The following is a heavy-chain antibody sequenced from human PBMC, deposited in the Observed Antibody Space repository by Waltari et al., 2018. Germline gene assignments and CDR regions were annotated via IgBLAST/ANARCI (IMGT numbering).Heavy chain of an antibody. J-gene: IGHJ4*02. CDR1: GFTVRSHY. CDR2: IYSGGST. CDR3: ARELPSGGGVGDY. D-gene: IGHD3-16*01. Sequence: EVQVVESGGGLVQPGGSLRLPCAAAGFTVRSHYMMWVRQPPGKGLEWVSTIYSGGSTYYADSLRGRFTISRDNSKNTLYLQMNSLTPEDSAVYYCARELPSGGGVGDYWGQGTLVTVSS. V-gene: IGHV3-66*02.